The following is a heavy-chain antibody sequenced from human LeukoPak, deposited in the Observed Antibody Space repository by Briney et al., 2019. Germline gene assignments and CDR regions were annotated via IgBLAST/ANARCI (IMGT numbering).Heavy chain of an antibody. V-gene: IGHV4-59*08. CDR1: GWTFSGYH. D-gene: IGHD5-24*01. Sequence: SGTLSLTCAVYGWTFSGYHWSWIRQPPSKGLEWVGDIYYSGSNNYNPSLKSLVIISVDTTKNQFSLKMSSVTAADTAVYYCATHSGGRRDGYNFDYWGQGTLVTVSS. J-gene: IGHJ4*02. CDR3: ATHSGGRRDGYNFDY. CDR2: IYYSGSN.